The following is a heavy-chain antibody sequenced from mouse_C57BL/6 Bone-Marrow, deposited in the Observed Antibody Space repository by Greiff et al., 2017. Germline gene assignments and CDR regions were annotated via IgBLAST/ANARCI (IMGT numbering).Heavy chain of an antibody. Sequence: VQLQQSGPELVKPGASVKIPCKASGYTFTDYNMDWVKQSHGKSLEWIGDINPKNGGTIYNQKFKGKATLTVDTSSSPAYMELRSLTSEDTAVYYCASHYYGSSDWYFDGWGTGTTVTVSS. D-gene: IGHD1-1*01. J-gene: IGHJ1*03. CDR2: INPKNGGT. CDR3: ASHYYGSSDWYFDG. CDR1: GYTFTDYN. V-gene: IGHV1-18*01.